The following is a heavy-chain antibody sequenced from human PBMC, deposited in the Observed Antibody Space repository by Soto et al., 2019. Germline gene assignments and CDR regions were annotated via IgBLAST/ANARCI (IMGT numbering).Heavy chain of an antibody. D-gene: IGHD1-26*01. CDR3: ARSKFFFIGWERCDF. J-gene: IGHJ4*02. CDR2: ISAYDGDT. CDR1: GYTFTSYG. Sequence: ASVKVSCKASGYTFTSYGISWVRQAPGQGHEWMGWISAYDGDTKFAQMVQGRLTMSTDSSTRTAYMELRSLRSDDTAVYYCARSKFFFIGWERCDFWGQGTLVTVSS. V-gene: IGHV1-18*04.